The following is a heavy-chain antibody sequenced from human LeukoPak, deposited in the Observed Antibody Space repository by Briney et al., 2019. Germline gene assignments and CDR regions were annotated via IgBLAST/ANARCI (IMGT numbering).Heavy chain of an antibody. D-gene: IGHD1-1*01. CDR2: IIPIFGTA. CDR1: GGTFSSYA. CDR3: ARSPLRGGTATYYYYYMDV. V-gene: IGHV1-69*06. J-gene: IGHJ6*03. Sequence: VASVKVSCKASGGTFSSYAISWVRQAPGQGLEWMGGIIPIFGTANYAQKFQGRVTITADKSTSTAYMELGSLRSEDTAVYYCARSPLRGGTATYYYYYMDVWGKGTTVTVSS.